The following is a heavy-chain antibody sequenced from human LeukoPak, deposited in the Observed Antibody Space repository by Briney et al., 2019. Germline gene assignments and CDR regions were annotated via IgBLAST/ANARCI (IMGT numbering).Heavy chain of an antibody. V-gene: IGHV3-49*04. Sequence: AGGSLRLSCTASGFTFSDYSMTWVRQAPGKGLEWVGFIRSKTYGGTTEYAASVKGRFTISRDDSKSIAYLQMNSLKTEDTAMYYCTAERITIFGVVINSLYSWGQGTLVTVSS. CDR3: TAERITIFGVVINSLYS. CDR2: IRSKTYGGTT. D-gene: IGHD3-3*01. CDR1: GFTFSDYS. J-gene: IGHJ5*02.